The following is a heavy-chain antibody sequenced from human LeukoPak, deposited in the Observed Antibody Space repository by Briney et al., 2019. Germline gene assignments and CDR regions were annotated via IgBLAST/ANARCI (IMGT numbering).Heavy chain of an antibody. V-gene: IGHV3-15*01. CDR3: TTEYYYDSSGLFDY. J-gene: IGHJ4*02. CDR2: IKSKRDGGTT. CDR1: GFTFSGSA. Sequence: GGSLRLSCAASGFTFSGSAMRWVRQASGKGLEWVGRIKSKRDGGTTDYAAPVNGRFTISRDDSKNTLYLQMNSLKTEDTAVYYCTTEYYYDSSGLFDYWGQGTLVTVSS. D-gene: IGHD3-22*01.